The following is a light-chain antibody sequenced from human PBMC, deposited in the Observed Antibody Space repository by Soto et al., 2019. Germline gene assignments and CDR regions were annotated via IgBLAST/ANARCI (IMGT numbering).Light chain of an antibody. Sequence: EIVLTQSPGTLSLSPGERATLSCRASQSVSSIYLAWYQQKPGQAPRLLIYGASSRATGIPDSFSGSGCGTDFTLTISRLEPEDFAVYYCQQYGSSRWTFGQGTKVEI. CDR1: QSVSSIY. CDR2: GAS. CDR3: QQYGSSRWT. J-gene: IGKJ1*01. V-gene: IGKV3-20*01.